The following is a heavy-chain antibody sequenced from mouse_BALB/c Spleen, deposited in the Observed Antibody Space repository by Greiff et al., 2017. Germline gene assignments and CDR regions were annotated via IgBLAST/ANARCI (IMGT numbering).Heavy chain of an antibody. Sequence: EVMLVESGGGLVQPGGSRKLSCAASGFTFSSFGMHWVRQAPEKGLEWVAYISSGSSTIYYADTVKGRFTISRDNPKNTLFLQMTSLRSEDTAMYYCARFPPLRGMDYWGKGTSVTVPS. D-gene: IGHD1-1*01. CDR1: GFTFSSFG. V-gene: IGHV5-17*02. CDR3: ARFPPLRGMDY. J-gene: IGHJ4*01. CDR2: ISSGSSTI.